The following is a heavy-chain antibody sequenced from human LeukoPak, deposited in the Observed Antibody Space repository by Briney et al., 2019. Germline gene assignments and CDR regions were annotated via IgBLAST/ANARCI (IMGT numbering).Heavy chain of an antibody. CDR2: IIPIVGTA. V-gene: IGHV1-69*08. CDR3: ARYLVIRGDAFDI. Sequence: GASVKVSCKASGGTFSNYTINWVRQAPGQRLEWMGRIIPIVGTANCAQNFQGRVTITADKSTSTAYMELSSLRSEDTAVYYCARYLVIRGDAFDIRGQGTMVTVSS. J-gene: IGHJ3*02. D-gene: IGHD3-16*02. CDR1: GGTFSNYT.